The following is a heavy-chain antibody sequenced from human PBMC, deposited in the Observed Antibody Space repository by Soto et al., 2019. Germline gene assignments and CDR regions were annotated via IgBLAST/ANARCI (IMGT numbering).Heavy chain of an antibody. CDR2: ITHSGST. CDR1: GGAFFDYS. D-gene: IGHD5-18*01. Sequence: QVQLHQWGAGLLNPSETLSLTCAVSGGAFFDYSWSWIRQFPGRGLEWIGEITHSGSTNYNPSLKSRIAMSVDTSKRQFSLKMSSVTAADTAVYYCARDGIHLRYGMEVWGPGTTVTVAS. V-gene: IGHV4-34*01. J-gene: IGHJ6*02. CDR3: ARDGIHLRYGMEV.